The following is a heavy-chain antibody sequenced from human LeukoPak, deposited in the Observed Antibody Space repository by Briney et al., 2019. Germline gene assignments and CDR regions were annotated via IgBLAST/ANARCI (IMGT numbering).Heavy chain of an antibody. CDR1: GFTFSSYA. CDR3: AKDLLYYYGSGDAFDI. J-gene: IGHJ3*02. V-gene: IGHV3-23*01. D-gene: IGHD3-10*01. CDR2: ISGSGGST. Sequence: GGSLRLSCAASGFTFSSYAMSGVRQAPGKGLDWDSAISGSGGSTYYADSVKGRFTISRDNSKNTLYLQMNSLRAEDTAVYYCAKDLLYYYGSGDAFDIWGQGTMVTVSS.